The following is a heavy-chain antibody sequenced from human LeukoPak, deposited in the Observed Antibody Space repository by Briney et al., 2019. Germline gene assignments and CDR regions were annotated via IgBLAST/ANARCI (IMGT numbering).Heavy chain of an antibody. D-gene: IGHD6-19*01. J-gene: IGHJ6*03. CDR2: IRSKAYGGTT. CDR3: TRARSSGCSLYYYYMDV. Sequence: GRSLRLSCTASGVTFGDYAMSWVRQAPGKGLEWVGFIRSKAYGGTTDYAASVRGRFTISTDDSKSIAYLQMNSLKTEDTAVYFCTRARSSGCSLYYYYMDVWGKGTTVTVSS. V-gene: IGHV3-49*04. CDR1: GVTFGDYA.